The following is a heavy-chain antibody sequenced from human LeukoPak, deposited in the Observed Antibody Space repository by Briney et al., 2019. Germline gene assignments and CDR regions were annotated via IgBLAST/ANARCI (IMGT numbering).Heavy chain of an antibody. CDR1: GYTFTSYG. J-gene: IGHJ6*03. D-gene: IGHD2-2*02. V-gene: IGHV1-18*01. CDR3: ARGRYYSSTSCYISSVDYYYYMDV. Sequence: ASVKVSCKASGYTFTSYGISWVRQAPGQGLEWMGWISAYNGNTNYAQKLQGRVTMTTDTSTSTAYMELRSLRSDDTAVYYCARGRYYSSTSCYISSVDYYYYMDVWGKGTTVTVSS. CDR2: ISAYNGNT.